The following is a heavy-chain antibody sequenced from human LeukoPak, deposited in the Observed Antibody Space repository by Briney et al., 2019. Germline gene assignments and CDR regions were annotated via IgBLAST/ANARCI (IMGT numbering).Heavy chain of an antibody. CDR2: INSDGSST. V-gene: IGHV3-74*01. Sequence: PGGSLRLSCAASGFTFSSYWMHWVRQAPGKGLAWVSRINSDGSSTSYADSVKGRFTISRDNAKNTLYLQINSLRAEDKAVYYCARDYDFGAAFDIWGQGTMVTVSS. D-gene: IGHD3-3*01. J-gene: IGHJ3*02. CDR3: ARDYDFGAAFDI. CDR1: GFTFSSYW.